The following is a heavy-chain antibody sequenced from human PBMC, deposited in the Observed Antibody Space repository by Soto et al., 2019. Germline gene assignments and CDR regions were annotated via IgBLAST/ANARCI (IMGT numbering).Heavy chain of an antibody. CDR1: GGSISSSSYY. V-gene: IGHV4-39*01. CDR3: ARTNYYGSGSYYWVDF. Sequence: SETLSLTCSVSGGSISSSSYYWGWIRQPPGKGLEWIGNIYYSGSTYYNPSLKSLVTISVDTSKNQFSLKLSYVTAADTAVYYCARTNYYGSGSYYWVDFWGRGTLVTVSS. CDR2: IYYSGST. D-gene: IGHD3-10*01. J-gene: IGHJ4*02.